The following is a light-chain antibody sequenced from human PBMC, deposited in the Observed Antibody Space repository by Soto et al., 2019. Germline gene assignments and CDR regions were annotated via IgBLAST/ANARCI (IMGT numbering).Light chain of an antibody. Sequence: DIVMTQSPDSLAVSLDERATINCKSSQSVLYSSNNKNYLAWYQQKPGQPPKLLIYWASTRESGVPDRFSGSGSGTDFTLTISSLQAEDVAVYHCQQYFSTPPTFGQGTKVEIK. CDR1: QSVLYSSNNKNY. J-gene: IGKJ1*01. CDR2: WAS. CDR3: QQYFSTPPT. V-gene: IGKV4-1*01.